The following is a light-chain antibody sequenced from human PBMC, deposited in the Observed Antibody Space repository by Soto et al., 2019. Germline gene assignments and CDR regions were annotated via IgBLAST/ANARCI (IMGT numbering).Light chain of an antibody. CDR1: QSVFSRFRNKNY. CDR3: QQYYTTPTWT. V-gene: IGKV4-1*01. J-gene: IGKJ1*01. Sequence: DIVMTQSPDSLTLSLGERATINCKSSQSVFSRFRNKNYLAWFQQKPGQPPRLLIYWASTRESGVSDRFRGSGSGTDFTLTINSLQAEDVAVYYCQQYYTTPTWTFGQGTKVEVK. CDR2: WAS.